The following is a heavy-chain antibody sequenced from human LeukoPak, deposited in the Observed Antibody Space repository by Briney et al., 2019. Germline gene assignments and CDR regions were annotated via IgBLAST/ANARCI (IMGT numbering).Heavy chain of an antibody. D-gene: IGHD6-19*01. V-gene: IGHV3-23*01. CDR3: AKDLGSSGWYIDY. Sequence: GGSLRLSCAASGFTFSSNGMNWVRQAPGKGLEWVSYISATGGTIYYADSVKGRFTISRDNSKNTLYLQMNSLRAEDTAVYYCAKDLGSSGWYIDYWGQGTLVTVSS. CDR2: ISATGGTI. J-gene: IGHJ4*02. CDR1: GFTFSSNG.